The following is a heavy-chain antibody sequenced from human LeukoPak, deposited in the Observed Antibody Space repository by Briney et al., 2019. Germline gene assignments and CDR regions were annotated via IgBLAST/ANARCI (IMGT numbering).Heavy chain of an antibody. V-gene: IGHV1-2*02. Sequence: GASVKVSCKASGYTFTGYYMHWVRQAPGQGLEWMGWFNPDSGGTNYAQKFQGRVTMTRDTSISTAYMELSRLRSDDTAVYYCARVDDRGHYYDSSGPRKLFDYWGQGTLDTVSS. CDR2: FNPDSGGT. CDR3: ARVDDRGHYYDSSGPRKLFDY. J-gene: IGHJ4*02. D-gene: IGHD3-22*01. CDR1: GYTFTGYY.